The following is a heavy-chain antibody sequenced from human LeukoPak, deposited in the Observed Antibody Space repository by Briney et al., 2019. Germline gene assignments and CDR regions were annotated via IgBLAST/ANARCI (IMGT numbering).Heavy chain of an antibody. Sequence: EASVKVSCKVSGYTLTELSMHWVRQAPGKGLEWMGGFDPEDGETIYAQKFQGRVTMTEDTSTDTAYMELSSLRSEDTAVYYCATDRMVRGVRYYGMDVWGQGTTVTVSS. CDR3: ATDRMVRGVRYYGMDV. CDR2: FDPEDGET. J-gene: IGHJ6*02. D-gene: IGHD3-10*01. V-gene: IGHV1-24*01. CDR1: GYTLTELS.